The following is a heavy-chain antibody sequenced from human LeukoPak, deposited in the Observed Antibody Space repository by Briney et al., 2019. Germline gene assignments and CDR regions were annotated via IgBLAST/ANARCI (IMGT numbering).Heavy chain of an antibody. Sequence: GGSLRLSCAASGFTFSDYPMHWVRQAPGKGLEYVSAINSDGGKTFYADSVKDRFTISRDNAKSSLYLQMNSLRDEDTAVYYCVRKFDYWGQGTLVTVSS. CDR1: GFTFSDYP. V-gene: IGHV3-64*02. J-gene: IGHJ4*02. CDR3: VRKFDY. CDR2: INSDGGKT.